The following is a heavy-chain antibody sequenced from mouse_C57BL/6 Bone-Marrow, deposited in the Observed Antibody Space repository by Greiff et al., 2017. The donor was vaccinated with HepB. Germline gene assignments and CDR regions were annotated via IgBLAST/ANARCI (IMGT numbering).Heavy chain of an antibody. CDR3: TTSNYYGTPNY. J-gene: IGHJ2*01. Sequence: VQLQQSGAELVRPGASVKLSCTASGFNIKDDYMHWVKQRPEQGLEWIGWIDPENGDTEYASKFQGKATITADTSSNTAYLQLSSLTSEDTAVYYCTTSNYYGTPNYWGQGTTLTVSS. CDR2: IDPENGDT. D-gene: IGHD1-1*01. CDR1: GFNIKDDY. V-gene: IGHV14-4*01.